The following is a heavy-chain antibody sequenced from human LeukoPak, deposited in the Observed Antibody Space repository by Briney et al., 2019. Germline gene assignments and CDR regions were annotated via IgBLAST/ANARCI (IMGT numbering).Heavy chain of an antibody. Sequence: SETLSLTCTVSGGSISSGDYYWSWIRQPPGKGLEWIGYIYYSGSTYYNPSLKSRVTISVDTSKNQFSLKLSSVTAADTAVYYCARLTFYYDGSGYYFDYWGQGTLVTVSS. CDR1: GGSISSGDYY. V-gene: IGHV4-30-4*08. J-gene: IGHJ4*02. D-gene: IGHD3-22*01. CDR2: IYYSGST. CDR3: ARLTFYYDGSGYYFDY.